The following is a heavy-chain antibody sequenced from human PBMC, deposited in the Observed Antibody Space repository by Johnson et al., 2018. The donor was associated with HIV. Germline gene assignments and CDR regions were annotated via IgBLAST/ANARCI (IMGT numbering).Heavy chain of an antibody. CDR2: IKSDTDGGTT. Sequence: EVQVVESGGDLVKPGGSLRLSCAASGFTFSNTWMSWVRQAPGKGLEWVGRIKSDTDGGTTDYAAPVKGRFTISRDNSKNTLYLQMNSLRAEDTAVYYCARVTPQRGDNDVFDIWGQGTMVTVSS. J-gene: IGHJ3*02. CDR1: GFTFSNTW. V-gene: IGHV3-15*01. CDR3: ARVTPQRGDNDVFDI. D-gene: IGHD3-16*01.